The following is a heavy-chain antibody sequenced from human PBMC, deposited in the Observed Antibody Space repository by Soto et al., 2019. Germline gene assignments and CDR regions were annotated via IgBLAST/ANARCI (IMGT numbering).Heavy chain of an antibody. D-gene: IGHD1-1*01. J-gene: IGHJ6*02. CDR3: ARAEVLDYYYGMDV. Sequence: QVQLVQSGAEVKKPGASVKVSCKASGYTFTSYDINWVRQATGQGLEWMGWMNPNSGNTGYAQKFQGRVTMTRNTYISTAYMELSSLRSEDTAVYYCARAEVLDYYYGMDVWGQGTTVTVSS. CDR2: MNPNSGNT. CDR1: GYTFTSYD. V-gene: IGHV1-8*01.